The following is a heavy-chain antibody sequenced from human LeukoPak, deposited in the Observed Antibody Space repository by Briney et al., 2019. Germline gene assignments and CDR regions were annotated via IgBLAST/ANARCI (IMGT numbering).Heavy chain of an antibody. D-gene: IGHD3-16*01. V-gene: IGHV3-21*01. J-gene: IGHJ3*02. CDR3: VRDTFSPDAFDI. CDR1: GFTFSSYS. Sequence: GGSLRLSCAASGFTFSSYSMNWVRQAPGKGLEWVSSISTSSSYIYSADSVKGRFTISRHNAKNSLYLQMNSLRAEDTAVYYCVRDTFSPDAFDIWGQGTMVTVSS. CDR2: ISTSSSYI.